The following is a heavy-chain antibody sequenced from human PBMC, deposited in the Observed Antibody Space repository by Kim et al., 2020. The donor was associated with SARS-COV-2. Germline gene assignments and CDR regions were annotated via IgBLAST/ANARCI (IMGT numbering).Heavy chain of an antibody. CDR3: ARVTITGDAFDI. D-gene: IGHD3-10*01. V-gene: IGHV4-31*02. Sequence: YYNTSLKSRVTISVDTSKNQFSLKLSSVTAADTAVYYCARVTITGDAFDIWGQGTMVTVSS. J-gene: IGHJ3*02.